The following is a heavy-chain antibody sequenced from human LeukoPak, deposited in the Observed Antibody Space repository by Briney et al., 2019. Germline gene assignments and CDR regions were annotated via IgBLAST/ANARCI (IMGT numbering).Heavy chain of an antibody. CDR3: ARPIRGATSYYYYYGMDV. V-gene: IGHV1-69*13. J-gene: IGHJ6*02. CDR2: IIPIFGTA. Sequence: SVKVSCKASGGTFSSYAISWVRQAPGQGLEWMGGIIPIFGTANYAQKFQGRVTITADESTSTAYMELSSLRSEDTAVYYCARPIRGATSYYYYYGMDVWGQGTTVTASS. CDR1: GGTFSSYA. D-gene: IGHD1-26*01.